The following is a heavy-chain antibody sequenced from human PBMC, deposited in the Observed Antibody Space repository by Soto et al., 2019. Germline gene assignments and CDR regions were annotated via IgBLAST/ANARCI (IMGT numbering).Heavy chain of an antibody. CDR1: GGSISSGGYY. Sequence: QVQLQESGPGLVKASQTLSLTCNVSGGSISSGGYYWTWIRQHPGKGLEWIGNIHHSGSTFYNPSLXCGXSIAVDTSKNHFSLKLSSVTAAATAVYFCVRGVLSWGQGTLVTVSS. J-gene: IGHJ1*01. D-gene: IGHD3-10*01. CDR3: VRGVLS. V-gene: IGHV4-31*03. CDR2: IHHSGST.